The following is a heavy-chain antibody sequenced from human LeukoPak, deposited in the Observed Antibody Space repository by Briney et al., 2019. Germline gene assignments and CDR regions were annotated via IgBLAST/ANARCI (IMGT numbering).Heavy chain of an antibody. V-gene: IGHV1-18*01. CDR1: GYTFTSYG. D-gene: IGHD5-18*01. CDR2: ISAYNGNT. CDR3: ASPRGTAMVSRAFDI. Sequence: ASVKVSCKASGYTFTSYGISWVRQAPGQGLEWMGWISAYNGNTNYAQKLQGGVTMTTDTSTSTAYMELRSLRSDDTAVYYCASPRGTAMVSRAFDIWGQGTMVTVSS. J-gene: IGHJ3*02.